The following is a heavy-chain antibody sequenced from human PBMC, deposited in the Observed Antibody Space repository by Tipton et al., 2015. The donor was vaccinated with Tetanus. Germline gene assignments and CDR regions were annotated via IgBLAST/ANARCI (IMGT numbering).Heavy chain of an antibody. V-gene: IGHV4-31*03. J-gene: IGHJ4*02. Sequence: TLSLTCTVSGASINAGGYLWTWVRQHPGKGLEWIGNIYYTALTSYSPSLTSRVRIAVDTSKNQFSLSLTSVTAADTAVYFCARGLPRAPSYPDYWGQGKQVTVSS. D-gene: IGHD3-16*01. CDR2: IYYTALT. CDR3: ARGLPRAPSYPDY. CDR1: GASINAGGYL.